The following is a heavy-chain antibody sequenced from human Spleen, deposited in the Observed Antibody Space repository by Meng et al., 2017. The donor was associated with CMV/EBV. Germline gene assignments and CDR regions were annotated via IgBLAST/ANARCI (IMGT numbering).Heavy chain of an antibody. V-gene: IGHV1-18*01. CDR1: YTCTSYG. CDR3: ARVPAPYYYDTSGPFDS. J-gene: IGHJ4*02. D-gene: IGHD3-22*01. CDR2: ISPYNSNT. Sequence: YTCTSYGISWVRQAPGQGLEWMGWISPYNSNTNYAQTLQGRVTLTTDTSTTTTYMELRSLRSDDTALYYCARVPAPYYYDTSGPFDSWGQGTLVTVSS.